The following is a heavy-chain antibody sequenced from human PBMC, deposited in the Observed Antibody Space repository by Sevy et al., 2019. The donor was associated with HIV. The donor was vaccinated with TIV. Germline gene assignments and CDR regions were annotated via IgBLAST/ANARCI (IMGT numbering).Heavy chain of an antibody. D-gene: IGHD3-9*01. J-gene: IGHJ3*02. CDR2: ISSSSSYI. CDR3: ARDLPYFDWLHDAFDI. CDR1: GFTFSSYS. Sequence: LGGSLRLSCAASGFTFSSYSMNWVRQAPGKGLEWVSSISSSSSYIYYADSVKGRFTISRDNAKNSLYLQMNSLIAEDTAVYYCARDLPYFDWLHDAFDIWGQGTMVTVSS. V-gene: IGHV3-21*01.